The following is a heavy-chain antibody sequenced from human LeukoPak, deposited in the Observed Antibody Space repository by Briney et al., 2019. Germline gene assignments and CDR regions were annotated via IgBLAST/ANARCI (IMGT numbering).Heavy chain of an antibody. V-gene: IGHV1-2*06. CDR2: INPNSGDT. D-gene: IGHD2-15*01. CDR1: GYTFTDYY. CDR3: AREENCSGGSCYYY. Sequence: ASVKVSCKTSGYTFTDYYMHWLRQAPGQGLEWMGRINPNSGDTNYAQKFQGRVTMTRDTSISAAYMELSRLTSDDTAVYYCAREENCSGGSCYYYRGQGTLVTVSS. J-gene: IGHJ4*02.